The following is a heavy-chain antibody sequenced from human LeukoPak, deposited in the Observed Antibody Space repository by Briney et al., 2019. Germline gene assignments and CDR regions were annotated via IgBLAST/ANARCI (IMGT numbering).Heavy chain of an antibody. J-gene: IGHJ4*02. CDR2: ISSSSSYI. V-gene: IGHV3-21*01. CDR3: ARDPDPRIAVAGTDDY. D-gene: IGHD6-19*01. Sequence: GKSLRLSCAASGFTFSSYSMNWVRQAPGKGLEWVSSISSSSSYIYYADSVKGRFTISRDNAKNSLYLQMNSLRAEDTAVYYCARDPDPRIAVAGTDDYWGQGTLVTVSS. CDR1: GFTFSSYS.